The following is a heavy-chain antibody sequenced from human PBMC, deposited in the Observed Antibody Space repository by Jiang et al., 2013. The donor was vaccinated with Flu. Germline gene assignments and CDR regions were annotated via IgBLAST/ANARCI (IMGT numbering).Heavy chain of an antibody. Sequence: FTISRDNAKNSLYLQMNSLRAEDTALYYCAKALWSGLLEAFDIWGQGTMVTVSS. V-gene: IGHV3-9*01. D-gene: IGHD3-3*01. J-gene: IGHJ3*02. CDR3: AKALWSGLLEAFDI.